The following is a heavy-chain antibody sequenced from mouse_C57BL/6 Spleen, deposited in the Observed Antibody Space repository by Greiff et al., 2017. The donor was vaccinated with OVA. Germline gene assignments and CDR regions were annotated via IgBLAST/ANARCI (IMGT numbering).Heavy chain of an antibody. V-gene: IGHV5-9-1*02. CDR2: ISSGGDYI. J-gene: IGHJ4*01. CDR1: GFTFSSYA. CDR3: TRARSNYYAMDD. Sequence: EVQRVESGEGLVKPGGSLKLSCAASGFTFSSYAMSWVRQTPEKRLEWVAYISSGGDYIYYADTVKGRFTISRDNARNTLYLQMSSLKSEDTAMYYCTRARSNYYAMDDWGQGTSVIVSS. D-gene: IGHD2-5*01.